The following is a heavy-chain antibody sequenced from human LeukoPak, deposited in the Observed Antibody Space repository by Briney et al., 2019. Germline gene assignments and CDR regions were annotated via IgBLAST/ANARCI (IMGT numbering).Heavy chain of an antibody. CDR2: ISSYSLYI. CDR1: GFTFNSYS. CDR3: ARDPLDH. J-gene: IGHJ5*02. Sequence: GGSLRLSCAASGFTFNSYSMNWVRQAPGKGLEWVSSISSYSLYIYYADSLKGRFTISRDTAKNSLYLQMNSLRAEDTAVYYCARDPLDHWGQGALVTVSS. V-gene: IGHV3-21*01.